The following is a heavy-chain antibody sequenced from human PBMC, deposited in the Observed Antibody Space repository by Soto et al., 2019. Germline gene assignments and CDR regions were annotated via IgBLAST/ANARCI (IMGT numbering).Heavy chain of an antibody. CDR1: GFTFSTYA. CDR2: ISDKGGNT. Sequence: GGSLRLSCVASGFTFSTYAMSWFRQAPGKGLEWVSAISDKGGNTYYADSVKGRFTISRDNSKNTLYLQMNSLRAGDTAVYYCARNGIVVRIPWGQGTLVTVSS. V-gene: IGHV3-23*01. J-gene: IGHJ5*02. D-gene: IGHD1-26*01. CDR3: ARNGIVVRIP.